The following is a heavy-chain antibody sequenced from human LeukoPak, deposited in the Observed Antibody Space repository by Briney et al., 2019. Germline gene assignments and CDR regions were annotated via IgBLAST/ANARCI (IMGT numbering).Heavy chain of an antibody. Sequence: GGSLRLSFAASGFTFRPLGMHWFRQAPARGREGGPVFGKEGGNKHYADSVKGRFTISRDNSKNTLYLQMSSLRDEDTAVYYCAQGSHYYGSGSHRRGHYFDYWGQGTLVTVSS. V-gene: IGHV3-30*02. CDR3: AQGSHYYGSGSHRRGHYFDY. CDR2: FGKEGGNK. CDR1: GFTFRPLG. D-gene: IGHD3-10*01. J-gene: IGHJ4*02.